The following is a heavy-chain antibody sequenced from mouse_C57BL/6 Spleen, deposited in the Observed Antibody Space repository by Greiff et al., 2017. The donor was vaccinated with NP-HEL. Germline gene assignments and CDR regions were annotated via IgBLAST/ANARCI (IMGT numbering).Heavy chain of an antibody. CDR3: ARHELRVDYYGSSYDY. D-gene: IGHD1-1*01. Sequence: VQLQESGAELVKPGASVKLSCKASGYTFTEYTIHWVKQRSGQGLEWIGWFYPGSGSIKYNEKFKDKATLTADKSSSTVYMELSRLTSEDSAVYFCARHELRVDYYGSSYDYWGQGTTLTVSS. CDR2: FYPGSGSI. CDR1: GYTFTEYT. J-gene: IGHJ2*01. V-gene: IGHV1-62-2*01.